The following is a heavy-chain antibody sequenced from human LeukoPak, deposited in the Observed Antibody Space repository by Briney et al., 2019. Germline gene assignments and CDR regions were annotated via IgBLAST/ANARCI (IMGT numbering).Heavy chain of an antibody. Sequence: SETLSLTCTVSGGSISSYYWSWIRQPPGKGLEWIGYIYYSGSTNHNPSLKSRVTISVDTSKNQFSLKLSSVTAADTAVYYCAREVSTLAVAGPFFDYWGQGTLVTVSS. V-gene: IGHV4-59*01. CDR1: GGSISSYY. CDR3: AREVSTLAVAGPFFDY. D-gene: IGHD6-19*01. CDR2: IYYSGST. J-gene: IGHJ4*02.